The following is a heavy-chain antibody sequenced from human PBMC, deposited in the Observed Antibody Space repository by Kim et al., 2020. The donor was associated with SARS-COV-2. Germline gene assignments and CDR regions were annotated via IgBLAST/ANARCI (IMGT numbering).Heavy chain of an antibody. D-gene: IGHD2-15*01. J-gene: IGHJ4*02. Sequence: ASVKVSCKASGYTFTSYAMNWVRQAPGQGLEWMGWINTNTGNPTYAQGFTGRFVFSLDTSVSTAYLQISSLKAEDTAVYYCARDVGAYCSGGSCQDYYFDYWGQGTLVTVSS. CDR1: GYTFTSYA. CDR3: ARDVGAYCSGGSCQDYYFDY. V-gene: IGHV7-4-1*02. CDR2: INTNTGNP.